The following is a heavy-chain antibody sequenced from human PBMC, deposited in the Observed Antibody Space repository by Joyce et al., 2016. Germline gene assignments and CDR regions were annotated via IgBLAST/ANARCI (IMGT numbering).Heavy chain of an antibody. D-gene: IGHD4-11*01. CDR3: AGTFNYPHHDGMDV. CDR2: IIPMLKMT. J-gene: IGHJ6*02. CDR1: GGSFNKYT. V-gene: IGHV1-69*02. Sequence: QVHLVQSGAEVKKSGSSVRVSCKASGGSFNKYTVSWVRQAPGQGLAWMGRIIPMLKMTNDAQEFQGRVTITADTSTTTAYMQLTGLRFDDTAVYFCAGTFNYPHHDGMDVWGQGTTVTVSS.